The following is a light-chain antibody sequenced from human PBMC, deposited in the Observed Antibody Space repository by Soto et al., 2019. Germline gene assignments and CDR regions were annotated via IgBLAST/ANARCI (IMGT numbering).Light chain of an antibody. CDR2: AAS. V-gene: IGKV1-12*01. Sequence: DIQMTQSPSSVSASVGDRVTITCRASQNITSWLAWYQQRPGKAPKFLIYAASSLQRGVPSRFSGSGSGTDFTLTISSLQPEDFATYYCQQANSFPYIFGQGTKLEIK. CDR1: QNITSW. CDR3: QQANSFPYI. J-gene: IGKJ2*01.